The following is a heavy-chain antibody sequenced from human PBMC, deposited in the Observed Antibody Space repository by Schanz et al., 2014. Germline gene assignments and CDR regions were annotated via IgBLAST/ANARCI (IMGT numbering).Heavy chain of an antibody. CDR3: ARAQGVIRLYYGVDV. D-gene: IGHD3-10*01. V-gene: IGHV3-21*01. CDR1: EFSFSSFG. J-gene: IGHJ6*02. CDR2: ISPSSSYI. Sequence: EVQLVESGGGLVQPRGSLRLSCAASEFSFSSFGMNWVRQAPGKGLEWVSSISPSSSYIYYADSVKGRFTISRDNAKKSLYLRMNTLRAEDTAVYYCARAQGVIRLYYGVDVWGQGTTVTGSS.